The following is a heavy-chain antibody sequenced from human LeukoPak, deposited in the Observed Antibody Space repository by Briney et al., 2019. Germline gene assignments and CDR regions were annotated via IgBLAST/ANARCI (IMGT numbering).Heavy chain of an antibody. V-gene: IGHV1-2*02. J-gene: IGHJ4*02. CDR1: GYTFTSYD. Sequence: ASVKVSCKASGYTFTSYDINWVRQATGQGLEWMGWINPNSGGTNYAQKFQGRVTMTRDTSISTAYMELSRLRSDDTAVYYCASQGSVTTGFDYWGQGTLVTVSS. D-gene: IGHD4-17*01. CDR3: ASQGSVTTGFDY. CDR2: INPNSGGT.